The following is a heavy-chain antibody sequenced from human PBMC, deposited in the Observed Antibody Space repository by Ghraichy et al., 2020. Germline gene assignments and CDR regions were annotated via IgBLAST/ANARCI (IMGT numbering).Heavy chain of an antibody. J-gene: IGHJ6*02. V-gene: IGHV1-24*01. CDR1: GYTLTELS. CDR2: FDPEDGET. Sequence: ASVKVSCKVSGYTLTELSMHWVRQAPGKGLEWMGGFDPEDGETIYAQKFQGRVTMTEDTSTDTAYMELSSLRSEDTAVYYCATFKYYYDSSGYYRYYYYGMDVWGQGTTVTVSS. D-gene: IGHD3-22*01. CDR3: ATFKYYYDSSGYYRYYYYGMDV.